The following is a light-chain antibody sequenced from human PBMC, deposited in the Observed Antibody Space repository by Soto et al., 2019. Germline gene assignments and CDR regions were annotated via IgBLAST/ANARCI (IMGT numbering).Light chain of an antibody. CDR1: QTINTY. V-gene: IGKV1-39*01. Sequence: DIQMTQSPSSLSASVGDRVTITCRTSQTINTYLNWYQQKPGKAPKLLNHGAPSLQSGVPSRFSATGSWTDFTLTINSLQPEDFASYYCQQSYNPLFTFGHGTRLEMK. J-gene: IGKJ5*01. CDR2: GAP. CDR3: QQSYNPLFT.